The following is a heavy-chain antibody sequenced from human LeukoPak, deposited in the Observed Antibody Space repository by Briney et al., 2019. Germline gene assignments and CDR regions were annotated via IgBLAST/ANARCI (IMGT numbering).Heavy chain of an antibody. CDR1: GFTFSSYW. V-gene: IGHV3-74*01. Sequence: PGGSLRLSCAASGFTFSSYWMHWVRQAPGKGLVWVSRINSDGSSTSYADSVKGRFTISRDNAKNTLYLQMNSLRAEDTAVNYCAKDPLRSGADYWGQGTLVTVSS. CDR2: INSDGSST. D-gene: IGHD2-15*01. CDR3: AKDPLRSGADY. J-gene: IGHJ4*02.